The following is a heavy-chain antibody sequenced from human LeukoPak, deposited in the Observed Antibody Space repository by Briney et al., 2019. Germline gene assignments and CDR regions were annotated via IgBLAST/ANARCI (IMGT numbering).Heavy chain of an antibody. Sequence: AGGSLRLSCVASGFSFDDYAINWVRQAPGKGLEWVSGIRWKSGSIAYADSVKGRFTISRDNAKNSLYLQMNSLRVEDMALYYCAARRGAAAGTAYFDDWGQGTLVTVSS. CDR2: IRWKSGSI. D-gene: IGHD6-13*01. CDR3: AARRGAAAGTAYFDD. CDR1: GFSFDDYA. V-gene: IGHV3-9*03. J-gene: IGHJ4*02.